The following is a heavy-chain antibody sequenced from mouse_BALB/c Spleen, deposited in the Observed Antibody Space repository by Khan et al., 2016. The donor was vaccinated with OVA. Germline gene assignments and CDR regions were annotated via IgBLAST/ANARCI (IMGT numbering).Heavy chain of an antibody. J-gene: IGHJ2*01. D-gene: IGHD3-2*02. CDR2: IYPGTNNT. Sequence: QVHVKQSGAELARPGASVKLSCKTSGYIFTSYWIHWVKQRSGQGLQWIARIYPGTNNTYYNEKLKDKATLTADKSSSTAYMQLSSLKSEDSAFYCCAREEALYYFDYWGQGTTLTVSS. CDR3: AREEALYYFDY. V-gene: IGHV1-76*01. CDR1: GYIFTSYW.